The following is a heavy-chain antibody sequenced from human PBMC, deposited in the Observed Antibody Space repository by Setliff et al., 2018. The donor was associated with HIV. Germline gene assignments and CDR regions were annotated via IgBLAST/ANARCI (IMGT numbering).Heavy chain of an antibody. Sequence: PGGSLRLSCAASGFTFSSYAMSWVRQAPGKGLEWVSGISGSGGNTYYADSVKGRFTISRDNSKNTLYLQMNSLRAEDTAVYYCAKGLENCSGGDCYYAPYYYYYMDVWGKGTTVTVSS. CDR2: ISGSGGNT. CDR1: GFTFSSYA. J-gene: IGHJ6*03. V-gene: IGHV3-23*01. D-gene: IGHD2-15*01. CDR3: AKGLENCSGGDCYYAPYYYYYMDV.